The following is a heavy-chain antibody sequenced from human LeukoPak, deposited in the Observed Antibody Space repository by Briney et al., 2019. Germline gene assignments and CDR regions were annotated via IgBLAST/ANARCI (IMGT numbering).Heavy chain of an antibody. CDR2: IRYDGSNK. V-gene: IGHV3-30*02. D-gene: IGHD2-15*01. Sequence: GGSLRLSCAASGFTFSSYGMHWVRQAPGKGLEWVAFIRYDGSNKYYADSVKGRFTISRDNSKNTLYLQMNSLRAKDTAVYYCAKLVVAATPPYFDYWGQGTLVTVSS. J-gene: IGHJ4*02. CDR3: AKLVVAATPPYFDY. CDR1: GFTFSSYG.